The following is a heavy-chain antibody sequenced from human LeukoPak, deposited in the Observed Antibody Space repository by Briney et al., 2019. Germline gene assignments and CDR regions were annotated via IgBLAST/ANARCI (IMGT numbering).Heavy chain of an antibody. Sequence: GSLRPPCSASGVHLSTSYMSWVRPAPGKGVEYVSVLYDSGDTYYAESVKGRFTISRDTSTNTLYMQMNSLRAEDTAVYYCATGGGYFYSHWGQGTLVTVSS. CDR2: LYDSGDT. V-gene: IGHV3-53*01. J-gene: IGHJ4*02. D-gene: IGHD3-22*01. CDR1: GVHLSTSY. CDR3: ATGGGYFYSH.